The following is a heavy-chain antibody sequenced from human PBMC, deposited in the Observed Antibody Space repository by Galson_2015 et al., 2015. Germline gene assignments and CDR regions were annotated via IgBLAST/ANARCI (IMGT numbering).Heavy chain of an antibody. CDR2: ITGSFTT. D-gene: IGHD3-10*01. V-gene: IGHV3-23*01. J-gene: IGHJ4*02. Sequence: SLRLSCAASGFSFDIWAMSWVRQPPGKGLEWVSSITGSFTTYYADSVKGRFTISRDNSKNALYLQMNSLRPEDTAVYYRLGGRVYWGQGILVTVSS. CDR1: GFSFDIWA. CDR3: LGGRVY.